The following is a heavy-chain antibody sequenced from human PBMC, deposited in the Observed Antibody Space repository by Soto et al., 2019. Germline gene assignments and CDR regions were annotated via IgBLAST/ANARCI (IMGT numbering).Heavy chain of an antibody. CDR3: AKVVGWLQFSNAVDI. CDR2: ISYDGSNK. Sequence: GGSVRLSCAASGFTFSSYGMHWVRQAPGKGLEWVAVISYDGSNKYYADSVKGRFTISRDNSKNTLYLQMNSLRAEDTAVYYCAKVVGWLQFSNAVDICGQGTIVT. V-gene: IGHV3-30*18. D-gene: IGHD5-12*01. J-gene: IGHJ3*02. CDR1: GFTFSSYG.